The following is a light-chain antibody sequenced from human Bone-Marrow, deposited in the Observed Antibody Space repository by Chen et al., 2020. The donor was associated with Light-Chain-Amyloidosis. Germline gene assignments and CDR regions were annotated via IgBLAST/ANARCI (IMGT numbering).Light chain of an antibody. J-gene: IGKJ4*01. CDR2: GSS. CDR3: QQYGTSPLP. Sequence: IVWTQSPGTLSLSPGEGANLSCRASQTISSNYLTWYQHKFGQPPRLLIYGSSSRATGIPDRFPGSGSVTDVTVPITRLVPEDFAMYYCQQYGTSPLPFGGGTKVEI. V-gene: IGKV3-20*01. CDR1: QTISSNY.